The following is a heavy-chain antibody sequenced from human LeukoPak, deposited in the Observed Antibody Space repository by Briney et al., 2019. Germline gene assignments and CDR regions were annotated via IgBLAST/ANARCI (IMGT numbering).Heavy chain of an antibody. V-gene: IGHV4-39*07. Sequence: SETLSLTCTVSGGSISSSSYYWGWIRQPPGKGLEWIGSIYYSGSTYYNPSLKSRVTISVDTSKNQFSLKLSSVTAADTAVYYCARDPIPTLLEWELQSTLNWFDPWGQGTLVTVSS. CDR3: ARDPIPTLLEWELQSTLNWFDP. J-gene: IGHJ5*02. CDR1: GGSISSSSYY. CDR2: IYYSGST. D-gene: IGHD1-26*01.